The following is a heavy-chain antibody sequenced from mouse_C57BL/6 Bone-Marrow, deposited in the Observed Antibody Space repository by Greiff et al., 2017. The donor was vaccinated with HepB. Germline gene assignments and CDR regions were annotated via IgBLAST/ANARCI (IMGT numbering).Heavy chain of an antibody. J-gene: IGHJ3*01. CDR1: GFNIKDDY. Sequence: VQLKQSGAELVRPGASVKLSCTASGFNIKDDYMHWVKQRPEQGLEWIGWIDPENGDTEYASKFQGKATITADTSSNTAYLQRSSLTSEDTAVYYCSPTGTFAYWGQGTLVTVSA. D-gene: IGHD4-1*01. CDR2: IDPENGDT. CDR3: SPTGTFAY. V-gene: IGHV14-4*01.